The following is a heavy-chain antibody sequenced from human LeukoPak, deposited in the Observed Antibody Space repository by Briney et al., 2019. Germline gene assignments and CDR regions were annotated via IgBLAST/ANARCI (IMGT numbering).Heavy chain of an antibody. Sequence: SLRLSCAASGFTFDDYAMHWVRQAPGKGLEWVSGISWNSGSIGYADSVKGRFTISRDNAKNSLYLQMNSLRAEDTAVYYCARAFAVYYFDYWGQGTLVTVSS. V-gene: IGHV3-9*01. J-gene: IGHJ4*02. CDR2: ISWNSGSI. D-gene: IGHD3-3*01. CDR3: ARAFAVYYFDY. CDR1: GFTFDDYA.